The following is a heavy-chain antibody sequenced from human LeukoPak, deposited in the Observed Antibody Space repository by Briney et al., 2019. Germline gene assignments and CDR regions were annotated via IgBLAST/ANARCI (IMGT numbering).Heavy chain of an antibody. V-gene: IGHV5-10-1*01. CDR2: IDPSDSYT. CDR3: ARHVRGPYGSGSPIFDY. Sequence: GESLRISCKGSGYSFTSYWISWVRQMPGKGLEWMGRIDPSDSYTNYSPSFQGHVTISADKSISTAYLQWSSLKASDTAMYYCARHVRGPYGSGSPIFDYWGQGPLVTVSS. CDR1: GYSFTSYW. D-gene: IGHD3-10*01. J-gene: IGHJ4*02.